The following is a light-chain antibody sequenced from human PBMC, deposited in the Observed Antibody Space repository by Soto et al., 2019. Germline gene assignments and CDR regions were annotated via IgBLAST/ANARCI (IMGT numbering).Light chain of an antibody. Sequence: EIVLTPSPGTLSLSPGERATLSCRASQTVLNNYLTWYQQKPGQAPRRLIFGASFRATGIPDRFSGSGSGTDFTLTISRLEPEDSAVYYCQQYGTSPTTFGQGTKVDI. CDR2: GAS. J-gene: IGKJ1*01. V-gene: IGKV3-20*01. CDR3: QQYGTSPTT. CDR1: QTVLNNY.